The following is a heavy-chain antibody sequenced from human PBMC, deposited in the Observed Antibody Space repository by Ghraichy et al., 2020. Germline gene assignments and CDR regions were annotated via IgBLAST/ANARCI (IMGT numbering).Heavy chain of an antibody. D-gene: IGHD6-19*01. CDR3: ASIAVASTFDY. CDR2: INHSGST. CDR1: GGSFSGYY. J-gene: IGHJ4*02. V-gene: IGHV4-34*01. Sequence: GSLRLSCAVYGGSFSGYYWSWIRQPPGKGLEWIGEINHSGSTNYNPSLKSRVTISVDTSKNQFSLKLSSVTAADTAVYYCASIAVASTFDYWGQGTLVTVSS.